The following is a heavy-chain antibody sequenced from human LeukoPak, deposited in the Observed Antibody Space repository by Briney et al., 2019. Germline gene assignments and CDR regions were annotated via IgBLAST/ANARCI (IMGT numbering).Heavy chain of an antibody. CDR2: ISFDGRHK. CDR3: AKGTAVDRQYFEN. CDR1: RFTFSACG. J-gene: IGHJ4*02. V-gene: IGHV3-30*18. Sequence: PGGSLRLSCAASRFTFSACGMHWVRQAPGKGLEGLAAISFDGRHKYYADSVKGRFTIPRDNSMNTLYLQMNSLRAEDTAVYYCAKGTAVDRQYFENWGQGALVTVSS. D-gene: IGHD1-1*01.